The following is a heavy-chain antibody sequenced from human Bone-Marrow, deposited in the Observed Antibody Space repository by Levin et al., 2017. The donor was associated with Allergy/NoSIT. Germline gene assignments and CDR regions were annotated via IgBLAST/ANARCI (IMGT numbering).Heavy chain of an antibody. D-gene: IGHD3-10*01. Sequence: KLSGPTLVKPTQTLTLTCTFSGFSLSTSGGGVGWIRQPPGKALEWLALIYWEEDKRYSPSLKSRLTITKDTSKNQVVLTMTNMDPVDTATYSCAHREAMVRGVHFDYWGQGTLVTVSS. CDR1: GFSLSTSGGG. CDR3: AHREAMVRGVHFDY. CDR2: IYWEEDK. J-gene: IGHJ4*02. V-gene: IGHV2-5*02.